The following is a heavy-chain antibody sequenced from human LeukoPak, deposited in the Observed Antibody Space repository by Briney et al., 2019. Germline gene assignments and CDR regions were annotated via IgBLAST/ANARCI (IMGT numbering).Heavy chain of an antibody. D-gene: IGHD2-8*01. CDR1: SGSIRSSSYY. CDR2: IFYSGST. Sequence: PSETLSLTCTVSSGSIRSSSYYWGWIRQPPGKGLEWIGSIFYSGSTYYDPSLKSRVTMSVDTSKNQFSLKLSSVTAADTAVYYCATANFYFQYWGQGTLVTVSS. V-gene: IGHV4-39*01. J-gene: IGHJ1*01. CDR3: ATANFYFQY.